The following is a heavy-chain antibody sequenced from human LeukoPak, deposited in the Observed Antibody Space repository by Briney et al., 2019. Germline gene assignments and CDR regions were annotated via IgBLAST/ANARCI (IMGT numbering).Heavy chain of an antibody. V-gene: IGHV3-23*01. J-gene: IGHJ4*02. CDR2: ISGSGGST. CDR3: AKAPVTSCRGAFCYPFDY. D-gene: IGHD2-15*01. CDR1: GFTFSSFA. Sequence: GGSLRLSCAASGFTFSSFAMVWVRQPPGKGLEWVSAISGSGGSTYYADSVKGRFTISRDNSKNTLYLQMNSLRAEDAAVYYCAKAPVTSCRGAFCYPFDYWGQGTLVTVSS.